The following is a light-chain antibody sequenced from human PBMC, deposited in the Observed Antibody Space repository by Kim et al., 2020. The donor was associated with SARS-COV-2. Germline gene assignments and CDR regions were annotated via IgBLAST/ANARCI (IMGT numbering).Light chain of an antibody. CDR2: QDT. CDR1: KLGDKY. V-gene: IGLV3-1*01. Sequence: SYELTQPPSVSVSPGQTASITCSGDKLGDKYACWYQQKPGQSPVVVIYQDTRRPSGVPERFSGSNSGNTATLTISETQALDEADYYCQAWASNNVVFGGG. CDR3: QAWASNNVV. J-gene: IGLJ2*01.